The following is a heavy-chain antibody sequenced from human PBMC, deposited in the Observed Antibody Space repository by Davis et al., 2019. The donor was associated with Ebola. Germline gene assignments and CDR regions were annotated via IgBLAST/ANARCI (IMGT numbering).Heavy chain of an antibody. CDR3: AKDGPRDYDFWSGYSSYYYYGMDV. CDR1: GFIFSSYT. V-gene: IGHV3-21*01. J-gene: IGHJ6*02. CDR2: ISVSSGYI. D-gene: IGHD3-3*01. Sequence: GESLKIPCAASGFIFSSYTMNWVRQAPGKGLEWVSSISVSSGYIYYEDSVKGRFTISRDNSKNTLYLQMNSLRAEDTAVYYCAKDGPRDYDFWSGYSSYYYYGMDVWGQGTTVTVSS.